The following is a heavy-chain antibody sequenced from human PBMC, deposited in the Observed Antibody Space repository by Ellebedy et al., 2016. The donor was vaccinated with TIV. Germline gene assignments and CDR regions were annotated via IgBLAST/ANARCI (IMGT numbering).Heavy chain of an antibody. V-gene: IGHV4-34*01. D-gene: IGHD3-10*01. Sequence: MPSETLSLTCAVYGGSFSGYYWSWIRQPPGKGLEWIGEINHRGSTKYNPSLRSRVTLAVDTPKNEFSLKLSSVTTADTAIYYCARDGVEDYFDYWGQGLLVTVSS. CDR2: INHRGST. CDR1: GGSFSGYY. CDR3: ARDGVEDYFDY. J-gene: IGHJ4*02.